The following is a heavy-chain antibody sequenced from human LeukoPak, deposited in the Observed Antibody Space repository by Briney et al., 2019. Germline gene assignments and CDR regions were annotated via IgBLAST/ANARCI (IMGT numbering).Heavy chain of an antibody. J-gene: IGHJ6*02. V-gene: IGHV1-2*02. CDR3: ARTVEYYYYYGMDV. CDR1: GYTFTGSF. Sequence: ASVKLSCKASGYTFTGSFMNWVRQAPGPGLRGMGWINPNSGGTNYAQKFQGRVTMTRDTSISTAYMELSRLRSDDTAVYYCARTVEYYYYYGMDVWGQGTTVTVSS. D-gene: IGHD4-17*01. CDR2: INPNSGGT.